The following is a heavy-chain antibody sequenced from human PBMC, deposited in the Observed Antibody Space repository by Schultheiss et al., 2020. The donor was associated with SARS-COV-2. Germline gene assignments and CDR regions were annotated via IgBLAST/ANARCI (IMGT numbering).Heavy chain of an antibody. CDR2: ISGSGNVR. V-gene: IGHV3-NL1*01. CDR3: ARGYGGNSKYYFDY. Sequence: GGSLRLSCAASGFTFSSYDMHWVRQAPGKGLEWVAGISGSGNVRYYADSVKGRFTISRDNSKNTLYLQMNSLRAEDTAVYYCARGYGGNSKYYFDYWGQGTLVTVSS. J-gene: IGHJ4*02. D-gene: IGHD4-23*01. CDR1: GFTFSSYD.